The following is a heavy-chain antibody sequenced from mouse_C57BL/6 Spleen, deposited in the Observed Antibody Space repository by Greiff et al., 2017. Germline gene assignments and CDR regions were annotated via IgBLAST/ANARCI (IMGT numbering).Heavy chain of an antibody. V-gene: IGHV1-39*01. D-gene: IGHD1-1*01. J-gene: IGHJ3*01. CDR2: INPNYGTT. Sequence: EVQLQQSGPELVKPGASVKISCKASGYSFTDYNMNWVKQSNGKSLEWIGVINPNYGTTSYNQKFKGKATLTVDQSSSTAYMQLNGLTSEDSAVYYCARSGYYGSPAWFAYWGQGTLVTVSA. CDR1: GYSFTDYN. CDR3: ARSGYYGSPAWFAY.